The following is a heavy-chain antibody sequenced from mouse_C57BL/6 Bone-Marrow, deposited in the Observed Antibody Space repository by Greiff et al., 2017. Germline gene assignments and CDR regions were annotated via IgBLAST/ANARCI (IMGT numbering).Heavy chain of an antibody. CDR3: ARAFPITADFDY. CDR1: GYSFTDYN. V-gene: IGHV1-18*01. D-gene: IGHD1-1*01. Sequence: EVQLQQSGPELVKPGASVKIPCKASGYSFTDYNMDWVKQSHGKSLEWIGDINPNNGGTIYNQKFKGKATVTVDKSSSTAYMELRSLTSEDTAVYDCARAFPITADFDYWGQGTTLTVSS. CDR2: INPNNGGT. J-gene: IGHJ2*01.